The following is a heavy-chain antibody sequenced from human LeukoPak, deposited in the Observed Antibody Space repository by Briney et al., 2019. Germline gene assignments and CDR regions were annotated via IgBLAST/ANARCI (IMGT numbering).Heavy chain of an antibody. V-gene: IGHV3-23*01. J-gene: IGHJ4*02. CDR2: IDSGGRTT. CDR3: AKEWDTSTWSFFDY. D-gene: IGHD6-13*01. CDR1: GFTFSSYS. Sequence: GGSLRLSCAGSGFTFSSYSMIWVRQAPGKGLEWVSRIDSGGRTTSYSDSVKGRFTISRDNAKNALYLQMNSLRAEDTAVYYCAKEWDTSTWSFFDYWGQGTPVTVSS.